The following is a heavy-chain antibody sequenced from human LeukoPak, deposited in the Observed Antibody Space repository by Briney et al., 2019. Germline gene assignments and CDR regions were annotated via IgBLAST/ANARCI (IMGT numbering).Heavy chain of an antibody. CDR3: AAEGAYYYDRSGYKTWFDP. D-gene: IGHD3-22*01. V-gene: IGHV1-58*01. J-gene: IGHJ5*02. Sequence: SVKVSCKASGFSYTTSAVQWVRQTRGKRLEGIGFILLGSVDTKHAQRCHKRVIITRDMSTNTAYMELSSLRSEDTAVYYCAAEGAYYYDRSGYKTWFDPWGQGTLVTVSS. CDR2: ILLGSVDT. CDR1: GFSYTTSA.